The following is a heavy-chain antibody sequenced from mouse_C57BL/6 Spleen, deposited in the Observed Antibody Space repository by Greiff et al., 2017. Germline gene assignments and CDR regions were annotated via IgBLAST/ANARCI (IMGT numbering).Heavy chain of an antibody. J-gene: IGHJ2*01. D-gene: IGHD1-1*01. CDR3: AKPSYYYGSSYDYFDY. CDR1: GYTFTSYW. V-gene: IGHV1-64*01. Sequence: VQLQQPGAELVKPGASVKLSCTASGYTFTSYWMHWVKQRPGQGLEWIGMIHPNSGSTNYNEKFKSKATLTVAKSSSTAYMQLSSLTSEDSAVYYCAKPSYYYGSSYDYFDYWGQGTTLTVAS. CDR2: IHPNSGST.